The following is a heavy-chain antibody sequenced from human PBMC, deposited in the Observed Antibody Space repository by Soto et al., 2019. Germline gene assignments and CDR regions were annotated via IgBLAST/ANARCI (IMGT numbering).Heavy chain of an antibody. CDR2: IDSAGIST. CDR1: GFTLSSYW. V-gene: IGHV3-74*01. Sequence: EVQLVESGGGLVQPGGSLRLPCAASGFTLSSYWIHWVRQAPGKGLVWVSRIDSAGISTSYADSVKGRFTISRDNAKNTLYLQMNSLRAEDTAVYYCARQLPTAIRGGHYYSYGMDVWGQGTTVTVSS. D-gene: IGHD2-2*02. J-gene: IGHJ6*02. CDR3: ARQLPTAIRGGHYYSYGMDV.